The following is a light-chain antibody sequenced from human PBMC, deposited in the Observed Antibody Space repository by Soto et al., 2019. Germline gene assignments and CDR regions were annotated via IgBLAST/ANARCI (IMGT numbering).Light chain of an antibody. J-gene: IGKJ3*01. V-gene: IGKV3-20*01. CDR1: QSLSTTY. Sequence: EIVLTQSPGTLSLSPGERATLSCRASQSLSTTYVAWYQQRPGQAPRLLIDGASIRATGIPDRFSGSGSGTAFTLTINRLEPEDFAVYYCQQYDTLPRTFGPGTKVDIK. CDR3: QQYDTLPRT. CDR2: GAS.